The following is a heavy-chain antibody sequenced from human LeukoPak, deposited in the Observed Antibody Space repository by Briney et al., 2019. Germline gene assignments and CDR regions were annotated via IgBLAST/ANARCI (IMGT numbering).Heavy chain of an antibody. V-gene: IGHV3-23*01. Sequence: GGSLRLSCEASGFTFSRYGMSWVRQAPGKGLEWVSAIRGSGGSTYYADSVKGRFTISRDNSKNTLYLQMNSLRAEDTAVYYCAKDLRFAERDDAFDIWGQGTMVTVSS. CDR1: GFTFSRYG. CDR3: AKDLRFAERDDAFDI. D-gene: IGHD1-1*01. CDR2: IRGSGGST. J-gene: IGHJ3*02.